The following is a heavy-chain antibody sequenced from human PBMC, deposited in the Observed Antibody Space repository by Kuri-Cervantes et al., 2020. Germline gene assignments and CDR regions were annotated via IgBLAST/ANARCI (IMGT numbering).Heavy chain of an antibody. CDR1: GFTFSSYA. J-gene: IGHJ6*02. Sequence: GESRKISCAASGFTFSSYAMSCVRQATGKGLEWFSAISGSGGSTYYADYVKGRFTISRDNFKNTLYLQMNSLRAEDTAVYYCATDLDDILTGSSHYYYYYGMDVWGQGTTVTVSS. D-gene: IGHD3-9*01. CDR2: ISGSGGST. CDR3: ATDLDDILTGSSHYYYYYGMDV. V-gene: IGHV3-23*01.